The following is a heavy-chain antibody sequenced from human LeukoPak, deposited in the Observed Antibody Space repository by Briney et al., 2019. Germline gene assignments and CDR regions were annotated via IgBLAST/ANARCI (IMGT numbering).Heavy chain of an antibody. CDR3: AGPSKGFLDYYGMDV. J-gene: IGHJ6*02. CDR2: MNPNSGNT. V-gene: IGHV1-8*01. Sequence: ASVKVSCKASGYTFTSYDINWVRQATGQGLEWMGWMNPNSGNTGYAQKFQGRVTMTRNTSISTTYMELSSLRSEDTAVYYCAGPSKGFLDYYGMDVWGQGTTVTVSS. D-gene: IGHD3-3*01. CDR1: GYTFTSYD.